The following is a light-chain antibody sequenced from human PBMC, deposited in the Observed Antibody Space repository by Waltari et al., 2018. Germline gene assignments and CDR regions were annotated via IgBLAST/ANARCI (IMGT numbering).Light chain of an antibody. CDR3: LIYMGSGMWV. CDR1: SGSVSTTSY. J-gene: IGLJ3*02. CDR2: KAS. Sequence: QTVVTQEPSLSVSPGGTVTLTCALSSGSVSTTSYVSWYQQTPGQAPRTLVYKASARSSGVPDRFSGSILGNKAALTITGAQAEDDSDYYWLIYMGSGMWVFGGGTKLTVL. V-gene: IGLV8-61*01.